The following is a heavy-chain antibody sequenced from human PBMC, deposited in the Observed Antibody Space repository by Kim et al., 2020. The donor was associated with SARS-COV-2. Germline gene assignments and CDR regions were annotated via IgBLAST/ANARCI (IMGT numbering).Heavy chain of an antibody. Sequence: GGSLRLSCAASGFTFSSYGMHWVRQAAGKGLEWVAVIWYDGSKKYYADSVKGRFTISRDNSKNTLYLQMNSLRAEDTAVYYCARDTTKVAGNDYYYYGMDVWGQGTTVTVSS. CDR3: ARDTTKVAGNDYYYYGMDV. CDR1: GFTFSSYG. J-gene: IGHJ6*02. D-gene: IGHD6-19*01. V-gene: IGHV3-33*01. CDR2: IWYDGSKK.